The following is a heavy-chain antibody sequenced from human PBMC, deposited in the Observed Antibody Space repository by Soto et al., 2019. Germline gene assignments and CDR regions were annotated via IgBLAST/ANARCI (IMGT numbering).Heavy chain of an antibody. CDR1: GGTFSSYA. D-gene: IGHD2-2*01. Sequence: QVQLVQSGAEVKKPGSSVKVSCKASGGTFSSYAISWVRQAPGQGLEWMGGIIPISGTANYAQKFQGRVTITADEYTSTAYMELSRLRSEDTAVYYCARSQGSSTSLEIYYYYYYGMDVWGHGTTVTVSS. CDR3: ARSQGSSTSLEIYYYYYYGMDV. V-gene: IGHV1-69*01. J-gene: IGHJ6*02. CDR2: IIPISGTA.